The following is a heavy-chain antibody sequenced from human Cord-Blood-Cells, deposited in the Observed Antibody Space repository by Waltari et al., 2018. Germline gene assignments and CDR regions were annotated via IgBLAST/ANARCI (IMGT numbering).Heavy chain of an antibody. Sequence: VQLVQSGAEVTKPGATVKIYCNVSGYTFTASYIHWAQQATGKGLEWMGLVDPEEGKTIYAEKFQGRVTITADTSTDTAYMELSSLRSEDTAVYYCATAPIAVADDDAFDIWGQGTMVTVSS. CDR2: VDPEEGKT. V-gene: IGHV1-69-2*01. D-gene: IGHD6-19*01. J-gene: IGHJ3*02. CDR1: GYTFTASY. CDR3: ATAPIAVADDDAFDI.